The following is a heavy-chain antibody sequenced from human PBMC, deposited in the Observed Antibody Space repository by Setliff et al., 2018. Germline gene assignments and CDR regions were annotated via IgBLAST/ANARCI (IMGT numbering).Heavy chain of an antibody. J-gene: IGHJ6*03. CDR2: IIPIFGTT. Sequence: SVKVSCKASGGTFSNCDISWVRQAPGKGLEWMGGIIPIFGTTNYAQRFQGRVTITTDESTSTAYMELSSLRSEDTAVYYCARERGDIVTTTSYYYYLDVWGKGTTVTVSS. CDR3: ARERGDIVTTTSYYYYLDV. D-gene: IGHD5-12*01. CDR1: GGTFSNCD. V-gene: IGHV1-69*05.